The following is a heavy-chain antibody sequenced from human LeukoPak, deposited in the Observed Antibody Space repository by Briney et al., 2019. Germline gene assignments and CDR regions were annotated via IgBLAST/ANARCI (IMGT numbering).Heavy chain of an antibody. J-gene: IGHJ4*02. D-gene: IGHD1-14*01. CDR2: INHSGST. CDR3: ARHWTGTKSFDY. Sequence: PSETLSLTCAVYGGSFSGYYWSWIRQPPGKGLEWIGEINHSGSTNYNPSLKSRVTISVDTSKNQFSLKLSSVTAADTAVYYCARHWTGTKSFDYWGQGTLVTVSS. CDR1: GGSFSGYY. V-gene: IGHV4-34*01.